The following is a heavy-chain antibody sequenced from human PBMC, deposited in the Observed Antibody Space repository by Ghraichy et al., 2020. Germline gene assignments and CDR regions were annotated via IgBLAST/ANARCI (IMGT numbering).Heavy chain of an antibody. CDR3: AKDRDESYLEAFDM. J-gene: IGHJ3*02. D-gene: IGHD1-26*01. V-gene: IGHV3-23*01. CDR2: ISGSGGAT. CDR1: GFTFNNYA. Sequence: GGSLRLSCAASGFTFNNYAMTWVRQAPGKGLEWVSAISGSGGATYYADSVKGRFTISRDNSKNTLYLQMKSLRPEDTAVYYCAKDRDESYLEAFDMWGQGTMVTVSS.